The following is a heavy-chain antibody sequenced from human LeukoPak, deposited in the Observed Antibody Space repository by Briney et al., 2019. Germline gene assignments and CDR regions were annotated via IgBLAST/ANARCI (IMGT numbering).Heavy chain of an antibody. Sequence: SETLSLTCTVSGGSISSGGYYWSWIRQHPGKGLEWIGYIYYSGSTYYNPSLKSRVTISVDTSKNQFSLKPSSVTAADTAVYYCARDRERYYGSGSPRGWFDPWGQGTLVTVSS. J-gene: IGHJ5*02. CDR2: IYYSGST. CDR1: GGSISSGGYY. CDR3: ARDRERYYGSGSPRGWFDP. D-gene: IGHD3-10*01. V-gene: IGHV4-31*03.